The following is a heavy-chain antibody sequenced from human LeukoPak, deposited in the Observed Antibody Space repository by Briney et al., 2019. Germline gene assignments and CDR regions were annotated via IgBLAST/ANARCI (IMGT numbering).Heavy chain of an antibody. Sequence: SETLSLTCTVSGYSISSGYYWGWIRQPPGKGLEWIGSIYHSGSTYYNPSLKSRVTISVDTSKNQFSLKLSSVTAADTAVYYCARSPSSYYYDSSGYYYNWFDPWGQGTLVTVSS. V-gene: IGHV4-38-2*02. CDR1: GYSISSGYY. CDR3: ARSPSSYYYDSSGYYYNWFDP. D-gene: IGHD3-22*01. J-gene: IGHJ5*02. CDR2: IYHSGST.